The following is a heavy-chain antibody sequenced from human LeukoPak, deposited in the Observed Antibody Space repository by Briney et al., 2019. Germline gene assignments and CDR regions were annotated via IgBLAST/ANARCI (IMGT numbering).Heavy chain of an antibody. CDR2: IGTDGSST. V-gene: IGHV3-74*01. Sequence: PGGSLRLSCAASGFTFSSYWMHWVRQVPGKGLVWVSRIGTDGSSTTYADYVKGRFTISRDNAKNTLFLQMNSLRVEDTAVYYCARDKYGGNSNAFDIWGQGTLVTVSS. J-gene: IGHJ3*02. CDR3: ARDKYGGNSNAFDI. D-gene: IGHD4-23*01. CDR1: GFTFSSYW.